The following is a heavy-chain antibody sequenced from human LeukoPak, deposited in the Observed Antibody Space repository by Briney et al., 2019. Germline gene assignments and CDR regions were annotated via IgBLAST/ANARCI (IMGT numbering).Heavy chain of an antibody. CDR2: IGGGGRDI. CDR1: GFTFSTYA. V-gene: IGHV3-23*01. D-gene: IGHD4/OR15-4a*01. J-gene: IGHJ6*03. Sequence: GGSLRLSCAASGFTFSTYAMSWVRQAPGKGLEWLSTIGGGGRDIFYADSVKGRFTVSRDNSKNTLYLQMSSLRAEDTAVYFCAKNRGANYYNYYMDVWSKGTTVTVSS. CDR3: AKNRGANYYNYYMDV.